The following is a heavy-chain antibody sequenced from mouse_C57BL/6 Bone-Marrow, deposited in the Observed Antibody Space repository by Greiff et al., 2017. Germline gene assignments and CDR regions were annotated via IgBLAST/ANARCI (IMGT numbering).Heavy chain of an antibody. CDR2: ISDGGSYT. J-gene: IGHJ3*01. V-gene: IGHV5-4*01. CDR3: ARPLYDYVVAWFAY. D-gene: IGHD2-4*01. CDR1: GFTFSSYA. Sequence: EVQLVESGGGLVKPGGSLKLSCAASGFTFSSYAMSWVRQTPEKRLEWVATISDGGSYTYYPDNVKGRFTISRDNAKNNLYLQMSQLKSEDTAMYYCARPLYDYVVAWFAYWGQGTLVTVSA.